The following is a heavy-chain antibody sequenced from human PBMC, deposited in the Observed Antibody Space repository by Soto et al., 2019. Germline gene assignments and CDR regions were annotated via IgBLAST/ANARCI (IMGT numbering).Heavy chain of an antibody. CDR3: TSHLGELSFPRAFDI. CDR1: GFTVSGSA. J-gene: IGHJ3*02. Sequence: EVQLVESGGGLVQPGGSLKLSCAASGFTVSGSAVHWVRQASGKGLEWVGRIRSKTNSYATAYAASVKGRFTISRDDSKNTAYLQMNSLKTEDTAVYSGTSHLGELSFPRAFDIWGQGTMVNVSS. D-gene: IGHD3-16*02. V-gene: IGHV3-73*01. CDR2: IRSKTNSYAT.